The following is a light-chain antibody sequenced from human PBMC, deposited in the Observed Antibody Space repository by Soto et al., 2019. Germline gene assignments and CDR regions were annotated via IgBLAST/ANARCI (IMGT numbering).Light chain of an antibody. CDR3: QQYNSAPRT. CDR2: AAS. J-gene: IGKJ1*01. Sequence: DIQMTQSPSSLSASVGDRVAITCRASQGISNSLAWYQQKPGKVPDLLIYAASTLQSGVPFRFSGRRSGTDFTLTISSLPPEDGATYYCQQYNSAPRTFGQGTKVEIK. V-gene: IGKV1-27*01. CDR1: QGISNS.